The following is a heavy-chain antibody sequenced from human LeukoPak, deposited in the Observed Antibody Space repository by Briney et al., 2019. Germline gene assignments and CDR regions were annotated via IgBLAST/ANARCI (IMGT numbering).Heavy chain of an antibody. D-gene: IGHD2-21*02. CDR2: IIPILGIA. J-gene: IGHJ5*02. CDR3: ARAVVTAIPGWFDP. CDR1: GGTFSSYA. V-gene: IGHV1-69*04. Sequence: ASVKVSCKASGGTFSSYAISWVRQAPGQGLEWMGRIIPILGIANYAQKFQGRVTITADKSTSTAYMELSSLRSGDTAVYYCARAVVTAIPGWFDPWGQGTLVTVSS.